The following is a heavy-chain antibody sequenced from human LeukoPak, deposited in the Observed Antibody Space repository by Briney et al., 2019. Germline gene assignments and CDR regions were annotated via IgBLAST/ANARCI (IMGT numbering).Heavy chain of an antibody. J-gene: IGHJ4*02. CDR2: IYYSGST. V-gene: IGHV4-59*08. CDR1: GGSISSYY. D-gene: IGHD6-19*01. CDR3: ARGSSDWYGKLFDY. Sequence: SETLSLTCTVSGGSISSYYWSWIRQPPGKGLEWIGYIYYSGSTNYNPSLKSRVTISVDTSKNQFSLKLSSVTAADTAVYYCARGSSDWYGKLFDYWGQGTLVTASS.